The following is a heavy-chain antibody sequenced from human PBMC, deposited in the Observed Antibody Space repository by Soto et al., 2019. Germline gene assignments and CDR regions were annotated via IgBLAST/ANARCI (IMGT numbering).Heavy chain of an antibody. CDR1: GGSFSGYY. CDR2: INHSGST. V-gene: IGHV4-34*01. CDR3: ARYCSSTSCLPPDY. Sequence: SETLSLTCAVYGGSFSGYYWSWIRQPPGKGLEWIGEINHSGSTNYNPSLKSRVTISVDTSKNQFSLKLSSVTAADTAVYYCARYCSSTSCLPPDYWGQGTLVPVS. J-gene: IGHJ4*02. D-gene: IGHD2-2*01.